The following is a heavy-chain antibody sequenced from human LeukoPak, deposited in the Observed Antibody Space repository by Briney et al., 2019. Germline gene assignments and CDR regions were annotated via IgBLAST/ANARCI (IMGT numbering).Heavy chain of an antibody. V-gene: IGHV3-23*01. CDR3: AKDSSGWAEGDWFDR. CDR2: SRGSGSST. Sequence: GGSLRLSCSASGFTFSSYAMSWVRHAPGKGREWVSASRGSGSSTYYADSVKGRFTISRDNSKNTLYLQMNSLRAEDTAVYYCAKDSSGWAEGDWFDRWGQGTLVTVSS. CDR1: GFTFSSYA. D-gene: IGHD6-19*01. J-gene: IGHJ5*02.